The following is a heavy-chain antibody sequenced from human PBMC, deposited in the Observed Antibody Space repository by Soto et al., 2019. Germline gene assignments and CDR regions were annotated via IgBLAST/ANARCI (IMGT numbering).Heavy chain of an antibody. CDR3: ARKDKSGYFNWFDP. V-gene: IGHV5-51*01. CDR2: IFPSDSDT. CDR1: GYRFTSYW. J-gene: IGHJ5*02. Sequence: PGESLKISCRASGYRFTSYWIAWVRQMPGKGLEWMGIIFPSDSDTRYSPSFQGQVTISADRSTSTVFLQWASLKASDTAVYFCARKDKSGYFNWFDPWGQGTLVTVSS. D-gene: IGHD3-22*01.